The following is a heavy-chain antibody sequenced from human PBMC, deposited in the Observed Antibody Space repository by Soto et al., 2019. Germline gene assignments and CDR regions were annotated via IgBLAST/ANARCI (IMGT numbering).Heavy chain of an antibody. Sequence: GASVKVSCKASARTFSSYAISWVRHAPGQGREWMGGIIPIFGTANYAQKFQGRVTITADKSTSTAYMELSSLRSEDTAVYYCARAESRNGYYYDSSGPRGFDYWGQGTLVTVSS. CDR3: ARAESRNGYYYDSSGPRGFDY. J-gene: IGHJ4*02. D-gene: IGHD3-22*01. V-gene: IGHV1-69*06. CDR1: ARTFSSYA. CDR2: IIPIFGTA.